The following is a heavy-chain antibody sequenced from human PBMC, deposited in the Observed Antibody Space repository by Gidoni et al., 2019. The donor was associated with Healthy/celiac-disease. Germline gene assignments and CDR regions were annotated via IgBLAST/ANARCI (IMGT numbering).Heavy chain of an antibody. D-gene: IGHD3-3*01. J-gene: IGHJ6*02. CDR3: ARDGGDYDFWSGYYRPTYYYGMDV. Sequence: QVQLVQSGAEVTKPGSSVKVSCTASGGTFSSYAISWVRQAPGQGLEWLGGIIPIFGTANYAQKFQGRVTITADKSTSTAYMELSSLRSEDTAVYYCARDGGDYDFWSGYYRPTYYYGMDVWGQGTTVTVSS. V-gene: IGHV1-69*06. CDR2: IIPIFGTA. CDR1: GGTFSSYA.